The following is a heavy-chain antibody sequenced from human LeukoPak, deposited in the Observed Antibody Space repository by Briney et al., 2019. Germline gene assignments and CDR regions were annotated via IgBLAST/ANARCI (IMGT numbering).Heavy chain of an antibody. CDR1: GFTFSSYW. CDR2: IKQDGSEK. V-gene: IGHV3-7*01. J-gene: IGHJ3*02. D-gene: IGHD2-21*02. Sequence: PGGSLRLSCAASGFTFSSYWMSWVRQAPGKGLEWVANIKQDGSEKYYVDSVKGRFPISRDNAKNSLYLQMNSLKAEDTAVYYCARIVVVVTAIGLDAFDIWGQGTMVTVSS. CDR3: ARIVVVVTAIGLDAFDI.